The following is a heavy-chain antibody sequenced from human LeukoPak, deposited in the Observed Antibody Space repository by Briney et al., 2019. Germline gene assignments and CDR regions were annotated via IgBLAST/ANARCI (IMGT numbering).Heavy chain of an antibody. V-gene: IGHV3-53*01. CDR3: ARRAGDYSHPYDY. Sequence: PGGSLRLSCAASGLTVSSNCMSWVRQAPGKGLEWVSFIYSGGNTYYADSVKGRFTISRDNSKNTVHLQMNSLRAEDTAMYCCARRAGDYSHPYDYWGQGTLVTVSS. J-gene: IGHJ4*02. D-gene: IGHD3-22*01. CDR2: IYSGGNT. CDR1: GLTVSSNC.